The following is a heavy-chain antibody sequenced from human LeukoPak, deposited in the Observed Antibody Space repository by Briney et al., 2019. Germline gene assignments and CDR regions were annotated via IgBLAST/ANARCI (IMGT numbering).Heavy chain of an antibody. Sequence: GGSLRLSCAASGFTFSSYGMHWVRQAPGKGLEWVAFIRYDGSNKYYADSVKGRFTISRDNAKNTLYLQMNSLRAEDTAVYYCARLTLSSGYFWGQGTLVTVSS. CDR1: GFTFSSYG. D-gene: IGHD3-22*01. CDR3: ARLTLSSGYF. J-gene: IGHJ4*02. V-gene: IGHV3-30*02. CDR2: IRYDGSNK.